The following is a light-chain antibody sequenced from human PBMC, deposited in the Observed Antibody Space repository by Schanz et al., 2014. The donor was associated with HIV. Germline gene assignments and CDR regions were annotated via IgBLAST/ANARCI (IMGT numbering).Light chain of an antibody. Sequence: EIVLTQSPATLSLSPGERATLSCKASQSIGSSYLPWYQQKPGQAPRLLIYGATSRATGIPDRFSGSGSGTEFTLTISSLQSEDFAIYYCQQYKSWPPLTFGGGTKVEIK. J-gene: IGKJ4*01. CDR2: GAT. V-gene: IGKV3-20*01. CDR1: QSIGSSY. CDR3: QQYKSWPPLT.